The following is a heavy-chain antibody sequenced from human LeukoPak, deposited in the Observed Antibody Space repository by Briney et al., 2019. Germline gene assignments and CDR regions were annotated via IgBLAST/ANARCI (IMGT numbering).Heavy chain of an antibody. Sequence: ASVKVSCKASGYTFTGHYMHWVRQAPGQGLEWMGWINPNSGGTNYAQKFQGRVTMTRDTSISTAYMELSRLRSDGTAVYYCARIVAETYYDFWSGYPIFDYWGQGTLVTVSS. V-gene: IGHV1-2*02. CDR3: ARIVAETYYDFWSGYPIFDY. J-gene: IGHJ4*02. CDR2: INPNSGGT. CDR1: GYTFTGHY. D-gene: IGHD3-3*01.